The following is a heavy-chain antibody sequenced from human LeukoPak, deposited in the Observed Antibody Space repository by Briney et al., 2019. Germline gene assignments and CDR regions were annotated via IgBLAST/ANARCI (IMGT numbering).Heavy chain of an antibody. V-gene: IGHV3-21*01. CDR3: ARDQGRYCSGGSCSLFDY. CDR2: ISGSSSYI. CDR1: GFTFSSYS. D-gene: IGHD2-15*01. J-gene: IGHJ4*02. Sequence: GGSLRLSCAASGFTFSSYSMNWVRQAPGKGLEWVSSISGSSSYIYYADSLKGRFAISRHNAKNSLYLQMNSLRAEDTAVYYCARDQGRYCSGGSCSLFDYWGQGTLVTVSS.